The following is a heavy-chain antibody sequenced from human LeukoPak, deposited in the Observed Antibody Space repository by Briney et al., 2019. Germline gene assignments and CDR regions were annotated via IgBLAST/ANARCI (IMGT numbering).Heavy chain of an antibody. CDR1: GGTFSSYA. CDR2: IIPIFGTA. CDR3: ARVREWLSVDDAFDI. D-gene: IGHD3-3*01. J-gene: IGHJ3*02. V-gene: IGHV1-69*06. Sequence: GASVKVSCKASGGTFSSYAISWVRQAPGQGLEWMGGIIPIFGTANYAQKFQGRVTITADKSTSTAYMELSSLRSEDTAVYFCARVREWLSVDDAFDIWGQGTVVTVFS.